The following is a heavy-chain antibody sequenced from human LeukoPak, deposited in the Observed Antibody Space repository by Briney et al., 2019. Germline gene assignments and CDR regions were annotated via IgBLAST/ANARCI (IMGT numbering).Heavy chain of an antibody. J-gene: IGHJ4*02. V-gene: IGHV3-33*06. CDR2: IWYDGSNK. CDR3: AKDRTQRSSWYPSGLDC. D-gene: IGHD6-13*01. CDR1: GFTFSSYG. Sequence: GRSLRLSCAASGFTFSSYGMHWVRQAPGKGLEWVAVIWYDGSNKYYADSVKGRFTISRDNSKNTLYLQMNSLRAEDTAVYYCAKDRTQRSSWYPSGLDCWSQGTLVTVSP.